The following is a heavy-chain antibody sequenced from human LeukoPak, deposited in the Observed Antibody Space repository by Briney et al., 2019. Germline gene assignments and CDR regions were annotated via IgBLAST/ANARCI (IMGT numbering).Heavy chain of an antibody. CDR1: GGSISSSSYY. CDR3: ASHSRFLEWLFDY. V-gene: IGHV4-39*07. Sequence: SETLSLTCTVSGGSISSSSYYWGWIRQPPGKGLEWIGSISHRGNTYYNPSLKSRLTLSVGTSKNQFSLNLSSVTAADTAVYYCASHSRFLEWLFDYWGQGTLVTVSS. CDR2: ISHRGNT. J-gene: IGHJ4*02. D-gene: IGHD3-3*01.